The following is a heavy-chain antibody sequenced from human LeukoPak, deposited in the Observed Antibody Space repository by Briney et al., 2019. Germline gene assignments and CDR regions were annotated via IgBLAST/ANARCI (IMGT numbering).Heavy chain of an antibody. CDR1: GGTFSSYA. D-gene: IGHD2-15*01. J-gene: IGHJ4*02. Sequence: SVKVSCKASGGTFSSYAISWVRQAPGQGLEWMGGIIPIFGTANYAQKFQGRVTITADESTSTAYMELSSLRSEDTAVYYCARAHCSGGSCYSFSLDYWGQGTLVTVSS. CDR2: IIPIFGTA. CDR3: ARAHCSGGSCYSFSLDY. V-gene: IGHV1-69*01.